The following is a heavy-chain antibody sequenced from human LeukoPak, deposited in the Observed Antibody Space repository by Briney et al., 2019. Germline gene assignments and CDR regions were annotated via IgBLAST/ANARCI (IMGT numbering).Heavy chain of an antibody. CDR1: GFTFSSYE. V-gene: IGHV3-48*03. CDR2: ISSSGSTI. D-gene: IGHD3-22*01. Sequence: PGGSLRLSCAASGFTFSSYEMNWVRQAPGKGLEWVSYISSSGSTIYYADSVKGRFTISRDNAKNSLYLQMNSPRAEDTAVYYYARDFGPNYYDSSGYYIDWGQGALVTVSS. J-gene: IGHJ4*02. CDR3: ARDFGPNYYDSSGYYID.